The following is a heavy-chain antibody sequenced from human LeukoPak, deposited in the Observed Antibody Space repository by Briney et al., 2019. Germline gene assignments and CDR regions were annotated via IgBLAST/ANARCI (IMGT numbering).Heavy chain of an antibody. V-gene: IGHV3-33*01. J-gene: IGHJ5*01. CDR3: ARVVAGIDWFDS. CDR2: IWYDGSNK. CDR1: GFTFSFYG. Sequence: GGSLRLSCAASGFTFSFYGMHWVRQAPGKGLEWVAIIWYDGSNKYYADSVKGRFTISRDNSKNTLYLQMNSLRAEDTAVYYCARVVAGIDWFDSWGQGTLVTVSS. D-gene: IGHD6-19*01.